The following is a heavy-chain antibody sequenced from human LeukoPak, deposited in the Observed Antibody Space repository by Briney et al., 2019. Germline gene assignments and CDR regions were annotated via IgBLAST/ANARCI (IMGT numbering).Heavy chain of an antibody. J-gene: IGHJ4*02. CDR3: AREYSSGWYIDY. CDR1: GYTFSNYG. D-gene: IGHD6-19*01. CDR2: INTNTGNP. V-gene: IGHV7-4-1*02. Sequence: EASVKVSCKASGYTFSNYGMNWVRQAPGQGLEWMGWINTNTGNPAYAQGFTGRFIFSLDISVSTAYLQISSLKAADTAVYYCAREYSSGWYIDYWGQGTLVTVSS.